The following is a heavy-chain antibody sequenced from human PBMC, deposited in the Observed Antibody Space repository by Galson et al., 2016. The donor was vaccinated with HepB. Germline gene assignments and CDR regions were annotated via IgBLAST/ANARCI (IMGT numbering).Heavy chain of an antibody. Sequence: SLRLSCAASGLTFNSSDMTWVHQAPGKGLQWVSGISASGGSTYYADSVKGRFTISRDNSKNTLYLQVNSLRAEDTGVYYCAKLYGSGSWGQGTLVTVSS. CDR1: GLTFNSSD. V-gene: IGHV3-23*01. CDR2: ISASGGST. D-gene: IGHD3-10*01. J-gene: IGHJ4*02. CDR3: AKLYGSGS.